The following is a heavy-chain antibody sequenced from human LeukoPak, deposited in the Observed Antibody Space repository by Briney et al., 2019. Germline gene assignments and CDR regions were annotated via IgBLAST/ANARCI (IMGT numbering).Heavy chain of an antibody. CDR3: ARPLGLVGAYASDI. J-gene: IGHJ3*02. CDR2: IYYSGST. Sequence: PSQTLSLTCTVSGVSISSGDYYWSWIRQPPGKGLEWIGYIYYSGSTYYNPSLKSRVTISVDTSKNQFSLKLSSVTAADTAVYYCARPLGLVGAYASDIWGQGTMVTVSS. D-gene: IGHD1-26*01. CDR1: GVSISSGDYY. V-gene: IGHV4-30-4*01.